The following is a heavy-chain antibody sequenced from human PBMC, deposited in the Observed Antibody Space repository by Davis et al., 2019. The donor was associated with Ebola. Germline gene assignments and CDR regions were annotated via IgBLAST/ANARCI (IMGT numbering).Heavy chain of an antibody. Sequence: SETLSLTCTVSGGSISTRYWSWIRQAPGKGLEWIGYIHYSGSTNYNPSLESRLTISVKTSENQFSLKLSSVTAADTAVYYCARDRGVTPFDYWGQGTLVTVSS. CDR2: IHYSGST. D-gene: IGHD2-21*02. J-gene: IGHJ4*02. CDR1: GGSISTRY. V-gene: IGHV4-59*11. CDR3: ARDRGVTPFDY.